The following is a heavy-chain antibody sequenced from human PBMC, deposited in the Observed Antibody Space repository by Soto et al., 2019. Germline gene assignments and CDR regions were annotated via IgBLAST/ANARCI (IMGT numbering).Heavy chain of an antibody. Sequence: PGGSLRLSCAASGFTISSYSMRWVRQAPGNGLGWGSAISGSGCSTYYADSVKGRFTISRDNSKYTLYLQMTSLRAEDTAVYYGAKEPLSGNYRDAFYSWGQGTMVTVSS. J-gene: IGHJ3*02. V-gene: IGHV3-23*01. CDR2: ISGSGCST. D-gene: IGHD1-26*01. CDR3: AKEPLSGNYRDAFYS. CDR1: GFTISSYS.